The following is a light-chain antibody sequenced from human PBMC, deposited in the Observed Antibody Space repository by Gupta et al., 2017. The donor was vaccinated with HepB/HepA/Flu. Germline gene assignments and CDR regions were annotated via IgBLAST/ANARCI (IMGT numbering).Light chain of an antibody. J-gene: IGKJ2*04. CDR2: GAS. CDR3: QQEASQHPMCI. CDR1: QSVSRSY. V-gene: IGKV3-20*01. Sequence: IVLTQSPGALSLSPGERCTLSCRASQSVSRSYLAWYQKKPGQAPRLLIYGASSMAKGLIDSFSGSGVGTDGNLTISRREPEDFAVYYCQQEASQHPMCIFGQGTKLEIK.